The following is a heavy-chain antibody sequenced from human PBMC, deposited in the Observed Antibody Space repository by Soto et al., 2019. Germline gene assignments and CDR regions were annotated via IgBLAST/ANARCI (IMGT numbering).Heavy chain of an antibody. V-gene: IGHV3-23*01. D-gene: IGHD6-19*01. Sequence: EVQLLESGGGLVQPGGSLRLSCTASGFTFTGYAMIWVPQPPGKGLEWVSAVTSGGTTTYSADSVKGRFTISRDNSRSTVYLQMNRLGVEDTAIYYCAKDHLGGAVADSFDYWGRGTLVTVSS. CDR2: VTSGGTTT. J-gene: IGHJ4*02. CDR1: GFTFTGYA. CDR3: AKDHLGGAVADSFDY.